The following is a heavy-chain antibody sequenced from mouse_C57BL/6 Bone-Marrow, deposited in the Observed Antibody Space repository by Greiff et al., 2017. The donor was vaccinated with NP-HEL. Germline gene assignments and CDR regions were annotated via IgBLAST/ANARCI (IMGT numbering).Heavy chain of an antibody. J-gene: IGHJ3*01. D-gene: IGHD2-5*01. Sequence: DVMLVESGGGLVKPGGSLKLSCAASGFTFSSYAMSWVRQTPEKRLEWVATISDGGSYTYYPDNVKGRFTISRDNAKNNLYLQMSHLKSEDTAMYYCARDKSNFPWFAYWGQGTLVTVSA. CDR2: ISDGGSYT. CDR1: GFTFSSYA. CDR3: ARDKSNFPWFAY. V-gene: IGHV5-4*01.